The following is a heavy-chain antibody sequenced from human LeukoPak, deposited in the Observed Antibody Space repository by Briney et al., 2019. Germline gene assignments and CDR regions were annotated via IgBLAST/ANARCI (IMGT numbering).Heavy chain of an antibody. J-gene: IGHJ4*02. Sequence: SETLSLTCAVYGGSFSGYYWSWIRQPPGKGLEWIGEINHSGSTNYNPSLKSRVTISVDTSKNQFSLKLSSVAAADTAVYYCARPLVAYVWGSYRLWGQGTLVTVSS. D-gene: IGHD3-16*02. CDR2: INHSGST. CDR1: GGSFSGYY. V-gene: IGHV4-34*01. CDR3: ARPLVAYVWGSYRL.